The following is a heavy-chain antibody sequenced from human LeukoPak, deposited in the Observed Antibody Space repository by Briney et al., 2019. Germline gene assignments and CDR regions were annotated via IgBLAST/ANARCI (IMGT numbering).Heavy chain of an antibody. V-gene: IGHV4-61*10. D-gene: IGHD6-13*01. J-gene: IGHJ3*02. CDR3: ARVEDSSSWYEGGAFDI. CDR1: GGSISSGSYF. Sequence: ASQTLSLTCTVSGGSISSGSYFWSWIRQPAGKGLEWIGYIYYSGSTNYNPSLKSRVTISVDTSKNQFSLKLSSVTAADTAVYYCARVEDSSSWYEGGAFDIWGQGTMVTVSS. CDR2: IYYSGST.